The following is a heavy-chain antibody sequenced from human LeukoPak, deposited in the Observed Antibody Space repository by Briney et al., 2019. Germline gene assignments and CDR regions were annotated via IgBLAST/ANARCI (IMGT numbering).Heavy chain of an antibody. CDR3: AREQQLVN. J-gene: IGHJ4*02. D-gene: IGHD6-13*01. Sequence: GGSLRLSCAASGFTFDNYAMTWVRQAPGKGLEWVSYISSSSSTIYYADSVKGRFTISRDNAKNSLYLQMNSLRAEDTAVYYCAREQQLVNWGQGTLVTVSS. V-gene: IGHV3-48*04. CDR1: GFTFDNYA. CDR2: ISSSSSTI.